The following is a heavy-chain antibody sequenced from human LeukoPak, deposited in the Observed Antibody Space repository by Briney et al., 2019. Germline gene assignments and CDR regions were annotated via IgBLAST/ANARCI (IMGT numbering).Heavy chain of an antibody. Sequence: GGSLRLSCAVSKFTFNNYWIHWVRQAPGKGLVWVSRINTDGSNTNYADSVRGRFTISRDNANNTVYLQMNSLRAEDTAVYYCARDWYNNSDAFDIWGQGTMVTVSS. CDR2: INTDGSNT. CDR1: KFTFNNYW. V-gene: IGHV3-74*01. CDR3: ARDWYNNSDAFDI. D-gene: IGHD4-11*01. J-gene: IGHJ3*02.